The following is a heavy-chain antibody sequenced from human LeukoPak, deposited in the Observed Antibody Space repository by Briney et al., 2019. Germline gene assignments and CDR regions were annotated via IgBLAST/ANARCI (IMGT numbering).Heavy chain of an antibody. D-gene: IGHD5-24*01. CDR2: IYSGGST. CDR3: AKDKMATIKYYFDY. V-gene: IGHV3-66*01. Sequence: GGSLRLSCAASGFTVSSNYMSWVRQAPGKGLEWVSVIYSGGSTYYADSVKGRFTISRDNSKNTLYLQMNSLRAEDTAVYYCAKDKMATIKYYFDYWGQGTLVTVSS. J-gene: IGHJ4*02. CDR1: GFTVSSNY.